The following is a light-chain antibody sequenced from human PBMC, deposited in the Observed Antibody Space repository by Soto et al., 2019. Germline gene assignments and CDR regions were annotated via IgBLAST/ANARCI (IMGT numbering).Light chain of an antibody. J-gene: IGKJ5*01. CDR2: WAS. V-gene: IGKV4-1*01. Sequence: DIVLTQSPDSLAVSLGERATINCKSSQSVLSTSNNKNYLTWYQQKPGQPPKLLIYWASTRESGVPDRFSGSGSGTDLTLTISSLQAEDVAVYYCQQYYTTPITFGQGTRLEIK. CDR3: QQYYTTPIT. CDR1: QSVLSTSNNKNY.